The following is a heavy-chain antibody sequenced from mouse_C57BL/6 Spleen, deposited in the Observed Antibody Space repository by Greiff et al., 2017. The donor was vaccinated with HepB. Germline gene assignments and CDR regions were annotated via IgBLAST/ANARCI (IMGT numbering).Heavy chain of an antibody. V-gene: IGHV1-53*01. CDR3: ARETGTTRYWYFDV. D-gene: IGHD4-1*01. J-gene: IGHJ1*03. CDR2: INPSNGGT. Sequence: QVQLQQPGTELVKPGASVKLSCKASGYTFTSYWMHWVKQRPGQGLEWIGNINPSNGGTNYNEKFKSKATLTVDKSSSTAYLQLSSLTSEDSAVYYCARETGTTRYWYFDVWGTGTTVTVSS. CDR1: GYTFTSYW.